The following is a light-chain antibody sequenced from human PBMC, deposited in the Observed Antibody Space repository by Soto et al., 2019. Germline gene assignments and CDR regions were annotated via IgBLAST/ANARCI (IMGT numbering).Light chain of an antibody. CDR1: QTISHW. CDR3: QQYNTYWT. Sequence: DIHLTQSPSTLSASVGDRVTITCRASQTISHWLAWYQQKPGKAPKLLIFDASSLDNGVPSRFSGSGSGTEFTLTITGLQPDDFATYYCQQYNTYWTFGQGTTV. CDR2: DAS. J-gene: IGKJ1*01. V-gene: IGKV1-5*01.